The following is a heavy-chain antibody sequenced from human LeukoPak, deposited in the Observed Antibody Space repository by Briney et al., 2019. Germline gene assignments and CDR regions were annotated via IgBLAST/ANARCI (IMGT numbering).Heavy chain of an antibody. CDR3: ARDPLYSGEYYYGSGSLMDV. D-gene: IGHD3-10*01. CDR2: ISSSGSTI. Sequence: PGGSLRLSCAASGFTFSSYEMNWVRQAPGKGLEWVSYISSSGSTIYYADSVKGRFTISRDNAKNSLYLQMNSLRAEDTAVYYCARDPLYSGEYYYGSGSLMDVWGKGTTVTISS. V-gene: IGHV3-48*03. CDR1: GFTFSSYE. J-gene: IGHJ6*04.